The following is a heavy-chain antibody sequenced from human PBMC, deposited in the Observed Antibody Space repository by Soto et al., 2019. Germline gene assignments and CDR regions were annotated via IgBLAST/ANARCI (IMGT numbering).Heavy chain of an antibody. CDR3: ARETDFWSGSNYGMDV. CDR1: GGSISSYY. CDR2: IYTSGST. J-gene: IGHJ6*02. V-gene: IGHV4-4*07. D-gene: IGHD3-3*01. Sequence: QVQLQESGPGLVKPSETLSLTCTVSGGSISSYYWSWIRQPAGKGLEWIGRIYTSGSTNYNPSLKSRVTMSVDTSKNQSSLKLSSVTAADTAVYYCARETDFWSGSNYGMDVWGQGTTVTVSS.